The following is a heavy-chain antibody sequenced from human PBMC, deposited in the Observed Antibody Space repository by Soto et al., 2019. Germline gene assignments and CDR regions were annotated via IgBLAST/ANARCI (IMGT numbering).Heavy chain of an antibody. CDR1: GFTLSSYA. J-gene: IGHJ4*02. CDR2: ISYDGIKT. CDR3: ARSYTGSNPIDY. Sequence: QVQLVESGGGVVQPGRSLRLSCAASGFTLSSYAMHWVRQAPGKGLEWVAVISYDGIKTYYADALKGRFTISGDTSRNTLYVQMNSLRGEDAALYYCARSYTGSNPIDYWGQGTLVTVSS. V-gene: IGHV3-30-3*01. D-gene: IGHD1-26*01.